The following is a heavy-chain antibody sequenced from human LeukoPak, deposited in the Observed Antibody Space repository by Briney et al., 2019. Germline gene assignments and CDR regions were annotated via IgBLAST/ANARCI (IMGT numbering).Heavy chain of an antibody. CDR3: ARSYYERSGVDH. Sequence: ASVKVSCKASGYTFTGYYMHRVRQAPGQGLEWMGWVNPNSGVTKYAQKFQGRVTMTRDTSISTAYMELSRLRSDDTAVYYCARSYYERSGVDHWGQGTLVTVSS. D-gene: IGHD3-22*01. CDR1: GYTFTGYY. J-gene: IGHJ4*02. CDR2: VNPNSGVT. V-gene: IGHV1-2*02.